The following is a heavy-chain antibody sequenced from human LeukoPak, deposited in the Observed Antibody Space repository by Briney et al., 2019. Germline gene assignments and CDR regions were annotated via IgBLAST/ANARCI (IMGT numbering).Heavy chain of an antibody. V-gene: IGHV3-30-3*01. CDR2: ISYDGSSR. D-gene: IGHD1-1*01. CDR3: ARLVGWNYDY. J-gene: IGHJ4*02. CDR1: GFTFSTYA. Sequence: GRSLRLSCAASGFTFSTYAMHWVRQAPGKGLGWVADISYDGSSRSYAGSVRGRFIISRDNSKSTLYVEMNSLRAEDTAVYYCARLVGWNYDYWGQGTLVTVSS.